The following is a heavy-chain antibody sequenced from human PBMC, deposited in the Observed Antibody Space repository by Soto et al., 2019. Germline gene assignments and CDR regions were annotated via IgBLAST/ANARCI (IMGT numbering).Heavy chain of an antibody. CDR3: ARQGTTDYFYYYGLDV. D-gene: IGHD4-4*01. V-gene: IGHV5-10-1*01. CDR2: IDPSDSYT. J-gene: IGHJ6*02. CDR1: GYNFPSYW. Sequence: PGESLKISCKGSGYNFPSYWISWVRQMPGKGLAWMGRIDPSDSYTNYSPSFQGHVTISADKSISAAYLQWSSLKASDTAMYYCARQGTTDYFYYYGLDVWGQGTTVTVSS.